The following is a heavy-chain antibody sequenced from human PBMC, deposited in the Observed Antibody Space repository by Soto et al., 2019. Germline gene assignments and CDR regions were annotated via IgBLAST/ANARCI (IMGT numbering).Heavy chain of an antibody. D-gene: IGHD6-6*01. CDR2: INHSGST. J-gene: IGHJ5*02. V-gene: IGHV4-34*01. CDR1: GGSFSGYY. CDR3: ARGLRLQLAARSRRGWWFDP. Sequence: SETLSLTCAVYGGSFSGYYWSWIRQPPGKGLEWIGEINHSGSTNYNPSLKSRVTISVDTSKNQFSLKLSSVTAADTAVYYCARGLRLQLAARSRRGWWFDPWGQGTLVTVSS.